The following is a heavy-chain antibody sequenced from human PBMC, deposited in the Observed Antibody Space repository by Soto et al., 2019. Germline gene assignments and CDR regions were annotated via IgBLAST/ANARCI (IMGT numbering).Heavy chain of an antibody. CDR3: AIIAVAGTQFVRAFDI. J-gene: IGHJ3*02. D-gene: IGHD6-19*01. V-gene: IGHV1-18*04. Sequence: QVQLVQSGAEVKKPGASVKVSCKASGYTFTSYGISWVRQAPGQGLEWMGWISAYNGNTNYAQKLQGRVTMTTDTPTSTAYMELRSLRSDDTAVYYCAIIAVAGTQFVRAFDIWGQGTMVTVSS. CDR2: ISAYNGNT. CDR1: GYTFTSYG.